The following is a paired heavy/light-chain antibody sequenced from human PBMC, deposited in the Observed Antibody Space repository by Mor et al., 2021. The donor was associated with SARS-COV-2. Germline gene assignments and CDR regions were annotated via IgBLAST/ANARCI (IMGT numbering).Light chain of an antibody. V-gene: IGKV3-20*01. CDR1: QTVRSNY. CDR3: QQYGISPRL. J-gene: IGKJ1*01. CDR2: GAS. Sequence: EIVLTQSPGTLSLSPGERATLSCRASQTVRSNYLAWYQQRPGQAPRLLIYGASTRATGIPDRFSGSGSGTDFTLTISRLEPEDFAVYYCQQYGISPRLFGLGTKVEIK.
Heavy chain of an antibody. D-gene: IGHD3-3*01. CDR3: ARALFVFGADRHAFDI. J-gene: IGHJ3*02. Sequence: QVQLQESGPGLVKPSQTLSLTCTVSGGSLSSGSNYWSWIRQPAGKGLEWLGRIYISGSTNYNPSLKSRVTISIDTSKNHFSLNLSSVTAADTAVYYCARALFVFGADRHAFDIWGQGTMVTVSS. V-gene: IGHV4-61*02. CDR2: IYISGST. CDR1: GGSLSSGSNY.